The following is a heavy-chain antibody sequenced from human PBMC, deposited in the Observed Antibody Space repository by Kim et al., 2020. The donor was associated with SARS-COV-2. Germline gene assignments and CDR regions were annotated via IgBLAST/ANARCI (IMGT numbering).Heavy chain of an antibody. V-gene: IGHV3-53*01. CDR1: GFTVSSNY. CDR3: ARDYYGSGSYYGMDV. J-gene: IGHJ6*02. Sequence: LSLTCAASGFTVSSNYMSWVRQAPGKGLEWVSVIYSGGNTYYADSVKGRFTISRDNSKNTLYLQMNSLRAEDTAVYYCARDYYGSGSYYGMDVWGQGTTVTVSS. CDR2: IYSGGNT. D-gene: IGHD3-10*01.